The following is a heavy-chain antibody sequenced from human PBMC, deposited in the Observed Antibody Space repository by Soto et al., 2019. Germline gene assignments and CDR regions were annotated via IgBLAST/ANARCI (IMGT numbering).Heavy chain of an antibody. CDR2: ISYEGSNT. V-gene: IGHV3-30-3*01. CDR3: ARVTPGNNLYYFSGLDF. Sequence: QVHLVESGGGVVQPGRSLRLSCIASGFTFDTYGIHWVRQAPGKGLQSVALISYEGSNTYYADSVRGRFTISRDNSKNTLYLQMNTLRPEDTGLYYCARVTPGNNLYYFSGLDFWGQGTSVTVSS. J-gene: IGHJ6*02. D-gene: IGHD1-1*01. CDR1: GFTFDTYG.